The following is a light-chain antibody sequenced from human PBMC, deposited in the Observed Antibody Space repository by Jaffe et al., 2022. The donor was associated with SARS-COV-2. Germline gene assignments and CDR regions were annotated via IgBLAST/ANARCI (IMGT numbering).Light chain of an antibody. CDR3: QKYNSAPEPFT. V-gene: IGKV1-27*01. CDR2: AAS. Sequence: DIQMTQSPSSLSASVGDRVTITCRASQGISNYLAWYQQKPGKVPKLLIYAASTLQSGVPSRFSGSGSGTDFTLTISSLQPEDVATYYCQKYNSAPEPFTFGPGTKVDIK. J-gene: IGKJ3*01. CDR1: QGISNY.